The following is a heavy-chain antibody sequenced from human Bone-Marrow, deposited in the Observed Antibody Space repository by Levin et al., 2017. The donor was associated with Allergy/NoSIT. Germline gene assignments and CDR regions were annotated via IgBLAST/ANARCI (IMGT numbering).Heavy chain of an antibody. V-gene: IGHV3-21*01. J-gene: IGHJ6*02. CDR1: GFPFSSYG. CDR3: ARAAGAAGGARFDV. D-gene: IGHD1-26*01. Sequence: LSLTCATSGFPFSSYGMAWVRQAPGKGLEWVASITTTGNYIHYAESVKGRFTISRDNANNSLSLQMNRLSGEDMAVYYCARAAGAAGGARFDVWGLGTAVTVS. CDR2: ITTTGNYI.